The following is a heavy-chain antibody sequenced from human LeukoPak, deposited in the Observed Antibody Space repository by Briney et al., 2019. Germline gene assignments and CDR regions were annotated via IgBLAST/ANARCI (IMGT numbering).Heavy chain of an antibody. CDR1: GGTFSSYA. CDR2: IIPIFGTA. J-gene: IGHJ6*03. V-gene: IGHV1-69*13. D-gene: IGHD3-3*01. Sequence: SVKVSCKASGGTFSSYAISWVRQAPGQGLEWMGGIIPIFGTANYAQKFQGRVTITADESTSTAYMELSSLRSEDTAVYYCARDRHDFWSGPRHYYYYYMDVWGKRTTVTVSS. CDR3: ARDRHDFWSGPRHYYYYYMDV.